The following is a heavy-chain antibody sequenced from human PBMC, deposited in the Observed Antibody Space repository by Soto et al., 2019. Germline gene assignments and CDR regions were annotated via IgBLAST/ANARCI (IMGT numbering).Heavy chain of an antibody. CDR1: GFTFSTYA. V-gene: IGHV3-23*01. J-gene: IGHJ6*01. CDR2: ISGSGDST. Sequence: VGSLRLSCASSGFTFSTYAMTCVRHAPGRGLEWVSSISGSGDSTYYADSVKGRFTISRDNYKNTLYLQMNSLRAEDTAVYYCAKDGVNWGWAGHGMQVWGQATTVNVSS. D-gene: IGHD7-27*01. CDR3: AKDGVNWGWAGHGMQV.